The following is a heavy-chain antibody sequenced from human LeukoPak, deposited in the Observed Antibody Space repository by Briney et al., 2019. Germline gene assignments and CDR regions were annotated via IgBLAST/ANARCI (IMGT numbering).Heavy chain of an antibody. D-gene: IGHD3-10*01. V-gene: IGHV3-30*18. CDR3: AKDSYGSGSYYLTGRFDY. CDR1: GFTFSSYG. CDR2: ISYDGSNK. Sequence: GGSLRLSCAASGFTFSSYGMPWVRQAPGKGLEWVAVISYDGSNKYYADSVKGRFTSWRDNSKNTLYLQMNSLRAEDTAVYYCAKDSYGSGSYYLTGRFDYWGQGTLVTVSS. J-gene: IGHJ4*02.